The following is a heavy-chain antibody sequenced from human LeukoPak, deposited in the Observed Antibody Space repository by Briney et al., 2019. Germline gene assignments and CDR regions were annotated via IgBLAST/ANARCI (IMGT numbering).Heavy chain of an antibody. J-gene: IGHJ4*02. CDR2: IYTSGST. CDR1: GGSISSGSYY. Sequence: PSETLSLTCTVSGGSISSGSYYWSWIRQPAGKGLEWIGRIYTSGSTNYNPSLKSRVTISVDTSKNQFSLKLSSVTAADTAVYYCARHGGYSSSWSARFGYWGQGTLVTVSS. V-gene: IGHV4-61*02. CDR3: ARHGGYSSSWSARFGY. D-gene: IGHD6-13*01.